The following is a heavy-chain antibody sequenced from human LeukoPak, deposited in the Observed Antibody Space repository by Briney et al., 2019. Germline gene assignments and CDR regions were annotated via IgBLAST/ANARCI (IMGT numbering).Heavy chain of an antibody. V-gene: IGHV1-69*01. J-gene: IGHJ4*02. CDR1: GGTFSSYA. CDR2: IIPIFGTA. Sequence: SVKVSCKASGGTFSSYAISWVRQAPGQGLEWMGGIIPIFGTANYAQKFQGRVTITADESTSTAYMELSSLRSEDTAVYYCAKDGRYSGYGRWSDYWGQGTLVTASS. CDR3: AKDGRYSGYGRWSDY. D-gene: IGHD5-12*01.